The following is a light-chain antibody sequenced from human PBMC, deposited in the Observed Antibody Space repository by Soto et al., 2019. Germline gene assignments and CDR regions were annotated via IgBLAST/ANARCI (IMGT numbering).Light chain of an antibody. CDR2: GAS. CDR3: QQYNAWPPIFT. V-gene: IGKV3-15*01. Sequence: EIVMTQSPATLSVSPGERATLSCRASQSVSSNLAWYQQKPGQAPRLLIYGASTRATGIPARFSGSGSGTEFTLTISSLQSEDFAIYFCQQYNAWPPIFTFAPGTKVDIK. CDR1: QSVSSN. J-gene: IGKJ3*01.